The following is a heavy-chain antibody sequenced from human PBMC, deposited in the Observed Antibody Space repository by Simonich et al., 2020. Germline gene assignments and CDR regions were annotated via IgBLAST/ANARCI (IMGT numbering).Heavy chain of an antibody. CDR3: ARDRAARYYYYYYMDV. CDR1: GYTFTAYY. CDR2: INPNSGGT. D-gene: IGHD6-6*01. J-gene: IGHJ6*03. Sequence: QVQLVQSGAEVKKPGASVKVSCKASGYTFTAYYMHWVQQAPGQGLEWMGWINPNSGGTNYAQKVQGRVTMTRDTSISTAYMELSRLRSDDTAVYYCARDRAARYYYYYYMDVWGKGTTVTVSS. V-gene: IGHV1-2*02.